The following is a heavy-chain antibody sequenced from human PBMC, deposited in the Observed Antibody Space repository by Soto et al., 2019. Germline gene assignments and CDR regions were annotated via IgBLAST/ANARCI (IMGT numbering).Heavy chain of an antibody. Sequence: QVTLKESGPTLVKPTQTLTLTCTVSRLSLRTTGVGVGWVRQPPGKALEWLALLYWDDDKRYSPSLRSRLTIAKDISEKQVVLTMTNIDTVDTATYYCVQSRCGGDCLEIYSSHAYNGLDVWGQGTTVTVSS. CDR3: VQSRCGGDCLEIYSSHAYNGLDV. CDR1: RLSLRTTGVG. D-gene: IGHD2-21*02. J-gene: IGHJ6*02. V-gene: IGHV2-5*02. CDR2: LYWDDDK.